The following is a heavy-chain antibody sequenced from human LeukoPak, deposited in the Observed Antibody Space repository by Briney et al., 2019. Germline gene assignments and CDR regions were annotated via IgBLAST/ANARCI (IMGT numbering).Heavy chain of an antibody. CDR1: GFTFRNYA. CDR2: IRVSGGST. Sequence: GGSLRLSCAASGFTFRNYAMSWVRQAPGKGLEWVSGIRVSGGSTFYADSVKGRFTISRDNSKDTLYLQMKSLRAEDTAVYFCAKDREVTTLGYFQHWGQGTLVTVSS. CDR3: AKDREVTTLGYFQH. J-gene: IGHJ1*01. D-gene: IGHD4-17*01. V-gene: IGHV3-23*01.